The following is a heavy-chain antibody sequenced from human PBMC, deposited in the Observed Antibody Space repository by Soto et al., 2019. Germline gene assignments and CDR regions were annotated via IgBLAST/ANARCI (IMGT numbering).Heavy chain of an antibody. Sequence: QVQLEQSGAEVKKPGSSVKVSCKASGGTLSDHGVAWLRQAPGQGLEWMGGTIPVFNTAKYAQKFQCRVTVTADKFTTIDYMDLSSMRSADTAFYFCARGVYGSGNYYTGPAAFDIWGQGTMVIVSS. D-gene: IGHD3-10*01. CDR2: TIPVFNTA. CDR3: ARGVYGSGNYYTGPAAFDI. J-gene: IGHJ3*02. CDR1: GGTLSDHG. V-gene: IGHV1-69*06.